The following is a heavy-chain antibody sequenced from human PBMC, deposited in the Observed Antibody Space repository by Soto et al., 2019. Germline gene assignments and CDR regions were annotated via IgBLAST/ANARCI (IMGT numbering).Heavy chain of an antibody. CDR3: AKRYDFWSGYRPSYGMDV. J-gene: IGHJ6*02. CDR1: GFTFSRYA. Sequence: GGSLRLSCAASGFTFSRYALNWVRQAPGKGLEWVSAISGSGGSTYYADSVKGRFTISRDNSKNTLYPQMNSLRAEDTAVYYCAKRYDFWSGYRPSYGMDVWGQGTTVTVSS. CDR2: ISGSGGST. V-gene: IGHV3-23*01. D-gene: IGHD3-3*01.